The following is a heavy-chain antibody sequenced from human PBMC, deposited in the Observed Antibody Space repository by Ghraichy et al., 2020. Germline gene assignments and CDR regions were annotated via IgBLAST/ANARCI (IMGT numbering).Heavy chain of an antibody. CDR3: ARGHFTYGDYVDSSGYYYFDY. CDR2: INHSGST. CDR1: GGSFSGYS. J-gene: IGHJ4*02. Sequence: SETLSLTCAVYGGSFSGYSWSWIRQPPGKGLEWIGEINHSGSTNYNPSLKSRVTISLDTSKNQFSLKLSSVTASDTAVYYCARGHFTYGDYVDSSGYYYFDYWGQGTLVTVSS. V-gene: IGHV4-34*01. D-gene: IGHD3-22*01.